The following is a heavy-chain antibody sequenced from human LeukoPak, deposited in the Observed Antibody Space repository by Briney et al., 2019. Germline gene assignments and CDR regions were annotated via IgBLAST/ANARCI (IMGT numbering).Heavy chain of an antibody. CDR1: GASVGDYY. J-gene: IGHJ4*02. D-gene: IGHD2/OR15-2a*01. V-gene: IGHV4-4*07. CDR2: IYTSGNT. Sequence: PSETLSLTCTVSGASVGDYYWSWIRQAAGKGLEWLGRIYTSGNTIYNPSLQSRVTISVDVSKNQFSLRPISMTAADTGIYYCAVDNRDFWGQGTLVTVSS. CDR3: AVDNRDF.